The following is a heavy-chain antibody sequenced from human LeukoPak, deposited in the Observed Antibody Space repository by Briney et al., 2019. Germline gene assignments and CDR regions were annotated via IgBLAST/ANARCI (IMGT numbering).Heavy chain of an antibody. CDR2: ISSSSSYI. CDR3: ARDHMITFGGVIVSPPYYFDY. Sequence: GGSLRLSCAASGFAFSSYSMNWVRQAPGKGLEWVSSISSSSSYIYYAGSVKGRFTISRDNAKNSPYLQMNSLRAEDTAVYYCARDHMITFGGVIVSPPYYFDYWGQGTLVTVSS. D-gene: IGHD3-16*02. V-gene: IGHV3-21*01. J-gene: IGHJ4*02. CDR1: GFAFSSYS.